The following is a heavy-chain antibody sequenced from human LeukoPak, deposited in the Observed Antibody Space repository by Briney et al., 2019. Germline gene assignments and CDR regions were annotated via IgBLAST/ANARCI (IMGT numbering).Heavy chain of an antibody. Sequence: PGGSLRLSCAASGFTLSSYWMAWIRQAPGKGLEWVAIIKKDGSEKYYVDSMKGRFTISRDNAKNSLFLQMNSLRAEDTAIYYCTTDTWYSAGHWGQGTLVTVSS. CDR1: GFTLSSYW. CDR2: IKKDGSEK. D-gene: IGHD2-15*01. CDR3: TTDTWYSAGH. J-gene: IGHJ4*02. V-gene: IGHV3-7*03.